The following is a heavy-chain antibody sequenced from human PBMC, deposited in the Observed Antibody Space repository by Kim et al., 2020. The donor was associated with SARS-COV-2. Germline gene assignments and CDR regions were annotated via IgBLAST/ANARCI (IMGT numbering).Heavy chain of an antibody. Sequence: ADAVKGRFTVSRDNSKNTVYLQMNSLRAEDTAVYYCAKSRYGTVAKDFDYWGQGTLVTVSS. J-gene: IGHJ4*02. CDR3: AKSRYGTVAKDFDY. D-gene: IGHD1-26*01. V-gene: IGHV3-23*01.